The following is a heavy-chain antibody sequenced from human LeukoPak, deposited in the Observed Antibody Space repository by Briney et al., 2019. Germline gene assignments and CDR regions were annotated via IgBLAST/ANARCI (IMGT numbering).Heavy chain of an antibody. D-gene: IGHD1-26*01. CDR2: INQDGSEK. Sequence: GGSLRLSCAASGFTFSRNWMIWVRQAPGKRLEWVANINQDGSEKYYVDSVKGRFTISRDNAKSSLLLQMNSLRAEDTAVYYCARVGSGNFLGAFDIWGQGTMVTVSS. V-gene: IGHV3-7*03. CDR3: ARVGSGNFLGAFDI. J-gene: IGHJ3*02. CDR1: GFTFSRNW.